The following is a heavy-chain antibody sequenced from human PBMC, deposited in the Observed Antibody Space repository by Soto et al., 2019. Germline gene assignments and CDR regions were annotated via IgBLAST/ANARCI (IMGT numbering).Heavy chain of an antibody. D-gene: IGHD6-13*01. V-gene: IGHV3-30*18. J-gene: IGHJ4*02. CDR1: GFTFSSYG. CDR3: AKESSSWYDEGYFDY. CDR2: ISYDGSNK. Sequence: QVQLVESGGGVVQPGRSLRLSCAASGFTFSSYGMHWVRQAPGKGLEWVAVISYDGSNKYYADSVKGRFTISRDNSKNTLDLQMNSLRAEDTAVYYCAKESSSWYDEGYFDYWGQGTLVTVSS.